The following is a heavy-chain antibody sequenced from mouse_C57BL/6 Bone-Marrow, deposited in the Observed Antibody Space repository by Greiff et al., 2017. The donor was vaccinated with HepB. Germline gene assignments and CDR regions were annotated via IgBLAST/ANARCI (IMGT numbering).Heavy chain of an antibody. CDR3: ASGSSLSFDY. CDR2: IWSGGST. D-gene: IGHD1-1*01. J-gene: IGHJ2*01. Sequence: VKLQESGPGLVQPSQSLSITCTVSGFSLTSYGVHWVRQSPGKGLEWLGVIWSGGSTDYNAAFISRLSISKDNSKSQVFFKMNSLQADDTAIYYCASGSSLSFDYWGQGTTLTVSS. V-gene: IGHV2-2*01. CDR1: GFSLTSYG.